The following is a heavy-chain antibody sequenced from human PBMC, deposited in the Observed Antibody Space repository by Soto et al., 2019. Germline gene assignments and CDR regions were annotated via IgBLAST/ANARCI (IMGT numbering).Heavy chain of an antibody. D-gene: IGHD3-22*01. Sequence: QVQLVQSGAEVKKPGSSVKVSCKASGGTFSSYAISWVRQAPGQGLEWMGGIIPILGTANYAQKFQGRVTMTADESTSTAYMELSSMKSEDTAVYYCASRNYYDSSGYSQYFDYWGQGTLVTVSS. CDR3: ASRNYYDSSGYSQYFDY. CDR2: IIPILGTA. V-gene: IGHV1-69*01. CDR1: GGTFSSYA. J-gene: IGHJ4*02.